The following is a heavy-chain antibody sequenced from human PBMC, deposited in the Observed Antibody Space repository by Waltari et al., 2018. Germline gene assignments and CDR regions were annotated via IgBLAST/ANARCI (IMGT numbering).Heavy chain of an antibody. CDR3: APLRSGYDSEWFDP. D-gene: IGHD5-12*01. CDR2: ISYDGSNK. V-gene: IGHV3-30*03. Sequence: QVQLVESGGGVVQPGRSLRLSCAASGFTFSSYGMHWVRQAPGKGLEWVAVISYDGSNKYYADSVKGRFTISRDNSKNSLYLQMNSLRAEDTAVYYCAPLRSGYDSEWFDPWGQGTLVTVSS. CDR1: GFTFSSYG. J-gene: IGHJ5*02.